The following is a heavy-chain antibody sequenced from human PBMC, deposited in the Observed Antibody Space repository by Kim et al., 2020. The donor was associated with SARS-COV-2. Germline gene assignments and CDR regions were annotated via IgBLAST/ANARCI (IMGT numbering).Heavy chain of an antibody. J-gene: IGHJ4*02. CDR2: ISGSGGST. CDR3: AKDLVYYGSGGFDY. V-gene: IGHV3-23*01. CDR1: GFTFSSYA. D-gene: IGHD3-10*01. Sequence: GGSLRLSCAASGFTFSSYAMSWVRQAPGKGLEWVSAISGSGGSTYYADSVEGRFTISRDNSKNTLYLQMNSLRAEDTAVYYCAKDLVYYGSGGFDYWGQGTLVTVSS.